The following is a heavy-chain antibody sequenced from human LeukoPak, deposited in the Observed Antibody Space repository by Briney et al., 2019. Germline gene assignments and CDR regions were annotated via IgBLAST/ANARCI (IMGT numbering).Heavy chain of an antibody. CDR3: AKNPGWYAMDL. CDR1: GGSVNSDGHF. D-gene: IGHD6-19*01. J-gene: IGHJ6*02. CDR2: SYHRGSY. Sequence: SETLSLTCTVSGGSVNSDGHFWSWIRQPPGKGLEWIGYSYHRGSYSYNPSLKSRVTISLDMSKSQFSLKLSSVTAADTAVYFCAKNPGWYAMDLWGQGTGVTVSS. V-gene: IGHV4-61*08.